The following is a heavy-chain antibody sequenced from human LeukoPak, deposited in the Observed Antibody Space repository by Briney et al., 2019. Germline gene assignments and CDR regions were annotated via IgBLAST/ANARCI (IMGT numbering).Heavy chain of an antibody. D-gene: IGHD4-23*01. CDR3: AKSVVAYNYYYYGMDV. Sequence: GGSLRLSCAAPRFFFINHGMHWVRQAPAKGLEWVALISDDGSDKYYADSMKGRFTVSRDNSKNMLYLEMNNLTTEDTAVYYCAKSVVAYNYYYYGMDVWGQGTAVTVSS. J-gene: IGHJ6*02. V-gene: IGHV3-30*18. CDR2: ISDDGSDK. CDR1: RFFFINHG.